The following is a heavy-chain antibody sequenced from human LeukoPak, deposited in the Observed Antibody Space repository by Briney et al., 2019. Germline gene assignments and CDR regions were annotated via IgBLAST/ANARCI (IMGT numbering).Heavy chain of an antibody. V-gene: IGHV1-69*13. CDR2: INPIFDSA. J-gene: IGHJ4*02. CDR1: GGTFSSYA. Sequence: GASVKVSCKASGGTFSSYAISWVRQATGQGLEWMGGINPIFDSANYAQKFQGRVTITADESTSTAYMELRRLRSDDTAVYYCARLITMVRGVKMQNYFDYWGQGTRVTVSS. D-gene: IGHD3-10*01. CDR3: ARLITMVRGVKMQNYFDY.